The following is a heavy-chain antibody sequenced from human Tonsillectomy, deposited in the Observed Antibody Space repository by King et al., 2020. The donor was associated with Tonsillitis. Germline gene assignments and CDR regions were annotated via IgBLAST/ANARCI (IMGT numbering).Heavy chain of an antibody. CDR3: APSSGSYSGLFDY. D-gene: IGHD1-26*01. V-gene: IGHV1-46*03. J-gene: IGHJ4*02. CDR1: GYTFTSYY. Sequence: VQLVESGAEVKKPGASVKVSCKASGYTFTSYYMHLVRQAPGQGLEWMGIINPSGGSTSYAQKFQGRVTMTRDTSTSKVYMGLSSLRSEDTAVYYCAPSSGSYSGLFDYWGQGTLVTVSS. CDR2: INPSGGST.